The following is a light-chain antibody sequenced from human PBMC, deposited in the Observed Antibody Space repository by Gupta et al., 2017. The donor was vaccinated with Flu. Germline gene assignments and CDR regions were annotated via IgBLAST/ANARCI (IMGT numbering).Light chain of an antibody. V-gene: IGKV1-8*01. CDR2: AAS. CDR3: QQYYSYPWT. Sequence: GDRVTITCQASQGISSYLAWYQQKPGKAPKLLIYAASTLQSGVPSRFSGSGSGTDFTLTISCLQSEDFATYYCQQYYSYPWTFGQGTKVEIK. J-gene: IGKJ1*01. CDR1: QGISSY.